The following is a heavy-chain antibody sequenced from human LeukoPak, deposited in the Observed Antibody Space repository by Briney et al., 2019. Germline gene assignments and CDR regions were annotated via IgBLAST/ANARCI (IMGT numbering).Heavy chain of an antibody. CDR1: GGSISSYY. V-gene: IGHV4-4*08. J-gene: IGHJ3*02. CDR3: ARLLSYSSQAFDI. D-gene: IGHD2-15*01. CDR2: IHNNGTT. Sequence: SETLSLTCTVSGGSISSYYRSWIRQPPGKGLEWIGYIHNNGTTSYNPPLKSRVTIFEDTSRNHFSLKLTSVTAADTAVYFCARLLSYSSQAFDIWGQGTVVTVSS.